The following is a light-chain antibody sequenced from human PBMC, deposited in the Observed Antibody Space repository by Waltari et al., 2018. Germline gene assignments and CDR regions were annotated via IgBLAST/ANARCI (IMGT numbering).Light chain of an antibody. J-gene: IGKJ5*01. CDR3: QQASSFLLT. CDR2: ATS. Sequence: DIQMTQSPSSVSASVGDRVTISCRASQAIDTRVAWYQLKPGKAPKLLIYATSSLHSGVQSRFSGSGDGTDFTLTIASLQPEDFATYYCQQASSFLLTFGQGTRLEIK. CDR1: QAIDTR. V-gene: IGKV1-12*01.